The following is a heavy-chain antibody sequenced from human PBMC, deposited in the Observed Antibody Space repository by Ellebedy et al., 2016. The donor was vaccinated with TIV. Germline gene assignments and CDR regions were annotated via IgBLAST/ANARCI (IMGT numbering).Heavy chain of an antibody. CDR1: GYTFTDNY. CDR3: ARDMVQGMVARYLWFDF. Sequence: ASVKVSCKASGYTFTDNYVHWVRQAPGQGPEWMGWISAYTGNTDYAQKFQGRVTMTTDTSTSTAYMELRNLRSDDTAVFYCARDMVQGMVARYLWFDFWGEGTLVTVSP. J-gene: IGHJ4*02. CDR2: ISAYTGNT. D-gene: IGHD5-12*01. V-gene: IGHV1-18*04.